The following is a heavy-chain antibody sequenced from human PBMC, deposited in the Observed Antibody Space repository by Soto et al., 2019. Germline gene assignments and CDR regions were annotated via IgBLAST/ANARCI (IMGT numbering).Heavy chain of an antibody. CDR2: LDPDNGET. CDR1: GYTLTEIS. V-gene: IGHV1-24*01. D-gene: IGHD3-10*01. Sequence: VASVNVSCKVSGYTLTEISLHWVRQAPGKGLEWMGGLDPDNGETIYAQKFQGRVTMTEDTSTETAYMELSILRSEDTAVYYCATVNFGNWFDPWGQGTLVTVSS. J-gene: IGHJ5*02. CDR3: ATVNFGNWFDP.